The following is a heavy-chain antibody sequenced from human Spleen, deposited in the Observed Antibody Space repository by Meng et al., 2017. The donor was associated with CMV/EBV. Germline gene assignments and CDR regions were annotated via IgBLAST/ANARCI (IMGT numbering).Heavy chain of an antibody. Sequence: ASVKVSCKASGYMFTGFYMHWVRQAPGQGLEWMGWINPNIGDTNYAQRFQGRVTMTRDTSISTAYMELSSLRSDDTAVYFCAITTSGNYYVYYYYGMDVWGQGTTVTVSS. CDR2: INPNIGDT. V-gene: IGHV1-2*02. J-gene: IGHJ6*02. CDR1: GYMFTGFY. D-gene: IGHD3-10*01. CDR3: AITTSGNYYVYYYYGMDV.